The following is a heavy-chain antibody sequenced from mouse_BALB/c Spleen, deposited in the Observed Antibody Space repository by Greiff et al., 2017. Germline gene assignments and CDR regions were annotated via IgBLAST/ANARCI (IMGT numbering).Heavy chain of an antibody. J-gene: IGHJ2*01. Sequence: QVQLQQSGAELMKPGASVKISCKATGYTFSSYWIEWVKQRPGHGLEWIGEILPGSGSTNYNEKFKGKATFTADTSSNTAYMQLSSLTSEDSAVYYCARGGTTVVAPYFDYWGQGTTLTVSS. CDR2: ILPGSGST. CDR1: GYTFSSYW. CDR3: ARGGTTVVAPYFDY. D-gene: IGHD1-1*01. V-gene: IGHV1-9*01.